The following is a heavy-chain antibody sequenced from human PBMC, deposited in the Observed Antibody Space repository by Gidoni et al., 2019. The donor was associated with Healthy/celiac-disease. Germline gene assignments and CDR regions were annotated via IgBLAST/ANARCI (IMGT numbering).Heavy chain of an antibody. J-gene: IGHJ4*02. Sequence: QVTLKESGPALVKPTQTLTLTCTFSGFSLSTRGMRVSWIRQPPGKALEWLARIDWDDDKFYSTSLKTRLTISKDTSKNQVVLTMTNMDPVDTATYYCARIPASVGSGWYYFDYWGQGTLVTVSS. V-gene: IGHV2-70*04. CDR3: ARIPASVGSGWYYFDY. CDR2: IDWDDDK. D-gene: IGHD6-19*01. CDR1: GFSLSTRGMR.